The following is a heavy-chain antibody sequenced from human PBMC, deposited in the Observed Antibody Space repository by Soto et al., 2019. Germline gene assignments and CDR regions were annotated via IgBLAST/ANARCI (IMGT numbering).Heavy chain of an antibody. Sequence: SETLSLTCTVSGASISSSYWSWIRRPPGKGLEWIGYIYHSGSTKYNPSLKSRVTISVDTSKNQFSVKLSSVTAADTAVYYCARVWGLDYIDSWGQGTRVTLSS. CDR2: IYHSGST. D-gene: IGHD7-27*01. V-gene: IGHV4-59*01. CDR1: GASISSSY. CDR3: ARVWGLDYIDS. J-gene: IGHJ4*02.